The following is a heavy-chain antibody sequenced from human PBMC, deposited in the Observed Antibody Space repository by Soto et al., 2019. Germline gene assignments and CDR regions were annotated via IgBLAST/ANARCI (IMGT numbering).Heavy chain of an antibody. D-gene: IGHD2-2*01. CDR3: ARDDIVVVPASPYYYYGMDV. Sequence: GGSLRLSCAASGFTFSSYWMSWVRQARGKGLEWVANIKQDGSEKYYVDSVKGRFTISGDNAKNSLYLQMNSLRAEDTAVYYCARDDIVVVPASPYYYYGMDVWGQGTTVTVSS. CDR2: IKQDGSEK. V-gene: IGHV3-7*03. CDR1: GFTFSSYW. J-gene: IGHJ6*02.